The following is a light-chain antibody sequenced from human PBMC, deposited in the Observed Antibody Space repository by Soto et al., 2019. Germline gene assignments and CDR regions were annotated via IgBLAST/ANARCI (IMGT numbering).Light chain of an antibody. CDR2: AAS. J-gene: IGKJ1*01. Sequence: DIQMTQSPSSLSASVGDRVTITCRSSQSISIYLNWYQQKPGKAHKVMIYAASSLQSGVPPRFSGSVSGTDFTLTISRLQPEDFATYFGQQSSNIPRATFGQWTKGDIK. CDR1: QSISIY. V-gene: IGKV1-39*01. CDR3: QQSSNIPRAT.